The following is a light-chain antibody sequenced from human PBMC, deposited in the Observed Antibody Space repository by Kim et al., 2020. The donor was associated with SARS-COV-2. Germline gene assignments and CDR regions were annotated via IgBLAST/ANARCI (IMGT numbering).Light chain of an antibody. CDR2: ANT. CDR3: QSYDSGLGGPV. J-gene: IGLJ1*01. Sequence: QRVTISCTGSISNIGANYEVHWYQQLPGTAPRLVIYANTNRPSGVPDRFSGSKSGTSASLAITGLLAADEADYYCQSYDSGLGGPVFGTGTKVTVL. V-gene: IGLV1-40*01. CDR1: ISNIGANYE.